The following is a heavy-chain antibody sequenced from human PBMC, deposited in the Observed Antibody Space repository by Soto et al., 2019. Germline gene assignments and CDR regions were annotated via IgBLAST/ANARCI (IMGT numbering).Heavy chain of an antibody. CDR3: ARDAYYYDSSGKRDAFEI. CDR1: GYTFTSYD. CDR2: ISGYNANT. J-gene: IGHJ3*02. D-gene: IGHD3-22*01. Sequence: QVQLVQSGAEVKKPGASVKVSCKASGYTFTSYDINWVRQAPGQGLEWMGWISGYNANTYYAQKLRGRVTMTTDTSTSTAYMELRSLRSDDTAVYYCARDAYYYDSSGKRDAFEIWGQGTMVTVSS. V-gene: IGHV1-18*01.